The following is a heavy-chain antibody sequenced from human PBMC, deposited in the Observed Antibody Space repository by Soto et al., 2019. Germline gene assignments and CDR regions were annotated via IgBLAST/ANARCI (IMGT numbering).Heavy chain of an antibody. CDR1: GGSISSGGYY. CDR2: IYYSGST. J-gene: IGHJ6*02. V-gene: IGHV4-31*03. Sequence: SETLSLTCTVSGGSISSGGYYWSWIRQHPGKGLEWIGYIYYSGSTYYNPSLKSRVTISVDTSKNQFSLKLSSVTAADTAVYYCARDPATVTTYYGMEVWGQGTTVTVSS. D-gene: IGHD4-17*01. CDR3: ARDPATVTTYYGMEV.